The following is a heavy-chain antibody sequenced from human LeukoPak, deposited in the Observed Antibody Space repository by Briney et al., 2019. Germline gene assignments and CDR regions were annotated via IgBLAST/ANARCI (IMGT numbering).Heavy chain of an antibody. CDR3: ARQGHSSGWYRDYNWFDP. J-gene: IGHJ5*02. D-gene: IGHD6-19*01. Sequence: PGRSLRLSCAASGFTFDDYAMHWVRQAPGKGLEWVSGISWNSGSIGYADSVKGRFTISRDNAKNSLYLQMNSLRAEDTALYYCARQGHSSGWYRDYNWFDPWGQGTLVTVSS. CDR2: ISWNSGSI. V-gene: IGHV3-9*01. CDR1: GFTFDDYA.